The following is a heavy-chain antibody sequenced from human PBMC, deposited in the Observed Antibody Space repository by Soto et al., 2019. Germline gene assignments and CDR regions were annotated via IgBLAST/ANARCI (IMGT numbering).Heavy chain of an antibody. CDR2: INHSGST. J-gene: IGHJ6*02. V-gene: IGHV4-34*01. D-gene: IGHD3-3*01. CDR1: GGSFSGYY. Sequence: PSETLSLTCAVYGGSFSGYYWSWIRQPPGKGLEWIGEINHSGSTNYNPSLKSRVTISVDTSKNQFSLKLSSVTAADTAVYYCARERAPGTIFGVVTDYYYYGMDVWGQGTTVT. CDR3: ARERAPGTIFGVVTDYYYYGMDV.